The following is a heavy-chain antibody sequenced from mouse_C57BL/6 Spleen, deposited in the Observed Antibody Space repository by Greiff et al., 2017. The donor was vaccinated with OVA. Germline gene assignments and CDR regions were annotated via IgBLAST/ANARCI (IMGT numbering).Heavy chain of an antibody. Sequence: QVQLQQSGAELVKPGASVKISCKASGYAFSSYWMNWVKQRPGTGLEWIGQIYPGDGDTNYNGKFKGKATLTADKSSSTAYMQLSSLTSEDSAVYFCARWESYWYFDVWGTGTTVTVSS. CDR1: GYAFSSYW. J-gene: IGHJ1*03. V-gene: IGHV1-80*01. D-gene: IGHD4-1*01. CDR2: IYPGDGDT. CDR3: ARWESYWYFDV.